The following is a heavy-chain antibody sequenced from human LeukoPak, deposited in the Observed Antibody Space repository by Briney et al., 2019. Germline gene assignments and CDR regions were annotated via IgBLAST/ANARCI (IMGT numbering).Heavy chain of an antibody. J-gene: IGHJ3*02. Sequence: GGSLRLSCAASGFTFSSYWMSWVRQAPGKGLEWVSVIYSGGSTYYADSVKGRFTISRDNSKNTLYLQMNSLRAEDTAVYYCARDLGGNAFDIWGQGTMVTVSS. D-gene: IGHD3-16*01. CDR1: GFTFSSYW. V-gene: IGHV3-66*01. CDR2: IYSGGST. CDR3: ARDLGGNAFDI.